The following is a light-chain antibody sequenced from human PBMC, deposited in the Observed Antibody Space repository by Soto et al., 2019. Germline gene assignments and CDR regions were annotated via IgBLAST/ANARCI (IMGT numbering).Light chain of an antibody. CDR1: ESVTSS. CDR2: AAS. V-gene: IGKV3-15*01. J-gene: IGKJ1*01. Sequence: EIAMTQSPATLSVSPGDRATLSCRASESVTSSLAWYQQKPRQPPRLLIYAASTRATDVPARFSGGGSETAFTLTISSLQSEDFAVYFCQQYNIWPLWTFGQGTKVDIK. CDR3: QQYNIWPLWT.